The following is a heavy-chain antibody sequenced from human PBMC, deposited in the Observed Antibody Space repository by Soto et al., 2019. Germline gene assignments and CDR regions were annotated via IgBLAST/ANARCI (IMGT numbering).Heavy chain of an antibody. D-gene: IGHD6-19*01. Sequence: SETLSLTCSFSGGSISFYYWSWIRQSPGKGLEWLGYIYYSGSSNYSPSLKSRLTISLDTSKNQFSLNLTSVTAADTAVYYCAAGIAVAGVYDYWGQGTPVT. CDR1: GGSISFYY. J-gene: IGHJ4*02. V-gene: IGHV4-59*01. CDR2: IYYSGSS. CDR3: AAGIAVAGVYDY.